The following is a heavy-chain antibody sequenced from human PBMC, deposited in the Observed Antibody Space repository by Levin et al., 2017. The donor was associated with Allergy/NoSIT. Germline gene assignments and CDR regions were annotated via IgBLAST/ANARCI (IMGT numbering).Heavy chain of an antibody. D-gene: IGHD5-12*01. CDR2: IIPIFGTA. CDR1: GGTFSSYA. J-gene: IGHJ4*02. Sequence: SSVKVSCKASGGTFSSYAISWVRQAPGQGLEWMGGIIPIFGTANYAQKFQGRVTITADESTSTAYMELSSLRSEDTAVYYCARGLEGYDMGYYFDYWGQGTLVTVSS. CDR3: ARGLEGYDMGYYFDY. V-gene: IGHV1-69*13.